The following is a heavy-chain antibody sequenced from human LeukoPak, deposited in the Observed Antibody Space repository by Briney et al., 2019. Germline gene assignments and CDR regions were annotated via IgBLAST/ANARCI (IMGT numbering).Heavy chain of an antibody. CDR3: ARESGSYQNDDY. Sequence: ASVKVSCKASGYTFTGYYMHWVRQAPGQGLEWMGWINPNSGGTNYAQKFQGRVTMTRDTSISTAYMELSRLRSDDTAVYYCARESGSYQNDDYWGQGTLVTVSS. CDR2: INPNSGGT. D-gene: IGHD1-26*01. CDR1: GYTFTGYY. J-gene: IGHJ4*02. V-gene: IGHV1-2*02.